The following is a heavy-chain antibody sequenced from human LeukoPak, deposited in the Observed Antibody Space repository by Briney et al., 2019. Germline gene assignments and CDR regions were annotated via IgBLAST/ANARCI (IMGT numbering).Heavy chain of an antibody. CDR1: GFGFSSYW. CDR3: ARQKRSGGAFDI. Sequence: GSLRLSCAASGFGFSSYWMSWVRQPPGKGLEWIGSIYYSGSTYYNPSLKSRVTISVDTSKNQFSLKLSSVTAADTAVYYCARQKRSGGAFDIWGQGTMVTVSS. V-gene: IGHV4-39*01. J-gene: IGHJ3*02. CDR2: IYYSGST. D-gene: IGHD3-3*01.